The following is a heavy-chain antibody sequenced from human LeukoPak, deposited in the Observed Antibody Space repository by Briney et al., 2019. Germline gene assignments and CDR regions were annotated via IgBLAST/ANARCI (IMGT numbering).Heavy chain of an antibody. Sequence: SETLSLTCAVYGGSFSGYYWSWIRQPPGKGLEWIGEINHSGSTNYNPSLKSRVTISVDTSKNQFSLKLSSVTAADTAVYYCAKNDFWSGYYNGYWGQGTLATVSS. J-gene: IGHJ4*02. V-gene: IGHV4-34*01. CDR2: INHSGST. D-gene: IGHD3-3*01. CDR1: GGSFSGYY. CDR3: AKNDFWSGYYNGY.